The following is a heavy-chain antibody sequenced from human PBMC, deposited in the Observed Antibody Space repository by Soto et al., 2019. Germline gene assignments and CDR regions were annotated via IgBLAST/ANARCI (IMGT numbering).Heavy chain of an antibody. V-gene: IGHV1-2*04. CDR2: INANNGNT. J-gene: IGHJ3*02. CDR1: GYTFTSYA. CDR3: ARSVPWLVPSIRDAFDI. Sequence: ASVKVSCKASGYTFTSYAMHWVRQAPGQRLEWMGWINANNGNTKYAQKFQGWVTMTRDTSISIAYMELSRLRSDDTAVYYCARSVPWLVPSIRDAFDIWGQGTMVTVSS. D-gene: IGHD6-19*01.